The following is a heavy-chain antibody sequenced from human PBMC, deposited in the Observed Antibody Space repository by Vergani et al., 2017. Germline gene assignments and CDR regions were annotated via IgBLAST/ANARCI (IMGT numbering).Heavy chain of an antibody. CDR1: EYSFGNYW. CDR3: ARHTTYTYS. V-gene: IGHV5-51*01. J-gene: IGHJ4*02. D-gene: IGHD1-1*01. Sequence: EVELVQSGPEMRKPGESLKISCKGSEYSFGNYWIGWVRQMPGKCLEWMGIIYPADSDTRYSPSFQGQVTISADKSISTDFLQWDSLKASDTALYYCARHTTYTYSWGQGTLVTVSS. CDR2: IYPADSDT.